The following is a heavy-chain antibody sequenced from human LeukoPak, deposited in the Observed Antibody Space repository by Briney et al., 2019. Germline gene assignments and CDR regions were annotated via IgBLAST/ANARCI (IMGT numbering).Heavy chain of an antibody. Sequence: TSETLSLTCTVSGGFISSYYWSWIRQPPGKGLEWIGYIYYSGSTNYNPSLKSRVTMSVDTSKNQFSLQLSSVTAADTALYFCARVYTARGYGGYVRWFYFDYWGQGTLVTVSS. CDR2: IYYSGST. CDR1: GGFISSYY. V-gene: IGHV4-59*01. CDR3: ARVYTARGYGGYVRWFYFDY. J-gene: IGHJ4*02. D-gene: IGHD5-12*01.